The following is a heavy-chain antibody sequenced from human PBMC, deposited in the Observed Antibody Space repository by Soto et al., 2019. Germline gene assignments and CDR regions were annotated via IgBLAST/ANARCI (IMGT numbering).Heavy chain of an antibody. CDR3: ARAQSVAGRDYFDY. V-gene: IGHV4-39*01. J-gene: IGHJ4*02. Sequence: QLQLQESGPGLVKPSETLSLTCTVSGGSISSSSYYWGWIRQPPGKGLEWIGSIYYSGSIYYNPSLKSRVTISVDTSKNQFSLKLSSVTAADTAVYYCARAQSVAGRDYFDYWGQGTLVTVSS. CDR2: IYYSGSI. CDR1: GGSISSSSYY. D-gene: IGHD6-19*01.